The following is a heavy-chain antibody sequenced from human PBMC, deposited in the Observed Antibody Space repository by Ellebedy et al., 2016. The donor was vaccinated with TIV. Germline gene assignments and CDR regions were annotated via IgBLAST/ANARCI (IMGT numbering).Heavy chain of an antibody. CDR3: ARDGAYGDYAPGQYGMDV. CDR2: MRQDGNDK. Sequence: GESLKISCAASGFAFSAYWMTWVRQAPGKGLEWVANMRQDGNDKYYVDSVKGRFTISRDNAQNSLYLQMNSLRVEDTAVYYCARDGAYGDYAPGQYGMDVWGQGTTVIVS. D-gene: IGHD4-17*01. V-gene: IGHV3-7*03. J-gene: IGHJ6*02. CDR1: GFAFSAYW.